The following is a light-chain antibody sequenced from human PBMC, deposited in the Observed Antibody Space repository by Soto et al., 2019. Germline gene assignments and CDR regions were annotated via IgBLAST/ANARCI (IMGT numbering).Light chain of an antibody. CDR3: CSYAGNYSPV. Sequence: QSARTQPASVSGSPGQSITISCTGTSSDVANNNLVSWYQQHPGKAPKFVIYEASKRPSGVSNRFSGSKSGNTASLTISGLQAEDEADYYCCSYAGNYSPVFGTGTKVTVL. CDR1: SSDVANNNL. CDR2: EAS. V-gene: IGLV2-23*01. J-gene: IGLJ1*01.